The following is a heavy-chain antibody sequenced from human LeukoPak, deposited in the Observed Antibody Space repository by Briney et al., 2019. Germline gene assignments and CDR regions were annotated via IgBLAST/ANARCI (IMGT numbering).Heavy chain of an antibody. CDR2: IRYDGSNK. Sequence: PGGSLRLSCAASGFTFSNYGMHWVRQAPGKGLEWVAFIRYDGSNKYYADSVKGRFTISRDNSKNTLYLQMSSLRAEDTAVYYCAREVYMVRGVIDYYYMDVWGKGTTVTVSS. V-gene: IGHV3-30*02. J-gene: IGHJ6*03. CDR1: GFTFSNYG. D-gene: IGHD3-10*01. CDR3: AREVYMVRGVIDYYYMDV.